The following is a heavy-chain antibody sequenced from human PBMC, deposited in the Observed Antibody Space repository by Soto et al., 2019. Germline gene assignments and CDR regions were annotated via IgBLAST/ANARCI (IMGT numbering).Heavy chain of an antibody. Sequence: SETLSLTCTVSGGSISSGDYYWSWIRQPPGKGLEWIGYNYYSGSTYYNPSLKSRVTISVDTSKNQFSLKLSSVTAADTAVYYCARADIVVVPAAIPSGPYYYYYYMDAWGKGTKVTVS. CDR2: NYYSGST. J-gene: IGHJ6*03. CDR3: ARADIVVVPAAIPSGPYYYYYYMDA. D-gene: IGHD2-2*02. V-gene: IGHV4-30-4*01. CDR1: GGSISSGDYY.